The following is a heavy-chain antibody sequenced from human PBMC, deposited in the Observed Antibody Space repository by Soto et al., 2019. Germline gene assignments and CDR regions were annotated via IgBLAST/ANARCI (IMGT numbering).Heavy chain of an antibody. CDR3: ARAPESGYSYGYYYYGMDV. J-gene: IGHJ6*02. Sequence: PSETLSLTCAVSGGSISSSNWWSWLRQPPGKGLEWIGEIYHSGSTNYNPSLKSRVTISVDKSKNQFSLKLSSVTAADTAVYYCARAPESGYSYGYYYYGMDVWGQGTTITVSS. D-gene: IGHD5-18*01. V-gene: IGHV4-4*02. CDR1: GGSISSSNW. CDR2: IYHSGST.